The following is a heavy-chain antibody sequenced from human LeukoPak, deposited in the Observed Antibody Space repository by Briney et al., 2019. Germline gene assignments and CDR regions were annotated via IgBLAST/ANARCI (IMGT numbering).Heavy chain of an antibody. J-gene: IGHJ4*02. CDR3: ARYAVEYRGTFFDY. CDR2: IYYGGGT. D-gene: IGHD1-26*01. CDR1: GGSIRSTDHY. Sequence: PSETLSLTCTVSGGSIRSTDHYWGWIRQPPGKGLEWIGSIYYGGGTYYNPSLKSRATISVDTSKNQFSLKLSSVAAADTAVYYCARYAVEYRGTFFDYWGQGTLVTVSS. V-gene: IGHV4-39*01.